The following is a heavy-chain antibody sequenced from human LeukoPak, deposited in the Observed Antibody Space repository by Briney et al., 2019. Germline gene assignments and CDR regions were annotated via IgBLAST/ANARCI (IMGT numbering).Heavy chain of an antibody. CDR3: ARGADEWELPYFDY. CDR2: TYYRSKWYN. Sequence: SQTLSLTCAISGDSVSSNSAAWNWIRQSPSRGLEWLGWTYYRSKWYNDYAVSVKSRITINPDTSKNQFSLQLNSVTPEDTAVYYCARGADEWELPYFDYWGQGTLVTVSS. D-gene: IGHD1-26*01. J-gene: IGHJ4*02. V-gene: IGHV6-1*01. CDR1: GDSVSSNSAA.